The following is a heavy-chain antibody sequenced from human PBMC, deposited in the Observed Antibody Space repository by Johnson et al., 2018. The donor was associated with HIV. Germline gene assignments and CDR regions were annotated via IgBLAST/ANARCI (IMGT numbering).Heavy chain of an antibody. CDR2: ISGSGGST. D-gene: IGHD1-26*01. CDR3: ARRYSGSYRGAFDI. Sequence: EVQVVESGGGVVQPGGSLRLSCAASGFTFSSYAMSWVRQAPGKGLDWVSGISGSGGSTYYADSVRGRVTISRDNSKNTLYLQMNSLRAEDTAVYYCARRYSGSYRGAFDIWGQGTMVTVSS. V-gene: IGHV3-23*04. J-gene: IGHJ3*02. CDR1: GFTFSSYA.